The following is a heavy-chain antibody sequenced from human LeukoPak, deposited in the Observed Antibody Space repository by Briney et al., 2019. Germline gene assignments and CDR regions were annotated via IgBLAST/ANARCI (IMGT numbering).Heavy chain of an antibody. D-gene: IGHD3-3*01. V-gene: IGHV4-34*01. Sequence: SETLSLTCAVYGGSFSGYYWSWIRQPRGKGLEWIGEINHSGSTNYNPSLKSRVTISVDTSKNQFSLKLSSVTAADTAVYYCARGAITIFGVVISGWFDPWGQGALFSDSS. CDR3: ARGAITIFGVVISGWFDP. CDR1: GGSFSGYY. CDR2: INHSGST. J-gene: IGHJ5*02.